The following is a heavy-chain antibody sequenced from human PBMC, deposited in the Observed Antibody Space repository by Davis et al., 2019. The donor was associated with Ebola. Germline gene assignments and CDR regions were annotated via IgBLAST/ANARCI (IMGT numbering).Heavy chain of an antibody. Sequence: GGSLRLSCAASGFIFSSYAMTWVRQAPGKGLEWVAALSGSGGNTYYADSVKGRFTISRDNSQNTLYLQMNSLRAEDTAVYYCATTTYYYWYFDLWGRGTLVTVSS. V-gene: IGHV3-23*01. CDR1: GFIFSSYA. CDR2: LSGSGGNT. J-gene: IGHJ2*01. D-gene: IGHD1-1*01. CDR3: ATTTYYYWYFDL.